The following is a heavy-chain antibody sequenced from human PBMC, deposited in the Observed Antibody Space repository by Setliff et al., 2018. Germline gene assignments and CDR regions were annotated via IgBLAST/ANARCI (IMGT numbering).Heavy chain of an antibody. D-gene: IGHD3-10*01. CDR3: ARDSGSGFLDY. Sequence: ASVKVSCKASGYSFTGYYVHWVRQAPGQGLEWMGWINTNGGATGYTQKFQGRVTMTTDTSTSTAYMELRSLRSDDTAVYYCARDSGSGFLDYWGQGTLVTVSS. CDR2: INTNGGAT. J-gene: IGHJ4*02. V-gene: IGHV1-2*02. CDR1: GYSFTGYY.